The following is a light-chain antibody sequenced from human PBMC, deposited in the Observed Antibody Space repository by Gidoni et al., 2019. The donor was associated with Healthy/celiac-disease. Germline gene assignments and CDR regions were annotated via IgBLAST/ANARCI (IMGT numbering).Light chain of an antibody. CDR2: EDN. V-gene: IGLV6-57*04. J-gene: IGLJ2*01. CDR1: RGSIASNY. CDR3: QSYDSSNVV. Sequence: NFMLTQPHSVSESPGTTVTISCTRSRGSIASNYVQWYRQRPGSAPTTVIYEDNQRPSGVPDRFSGSIDSSSNSASLTITGLKTEDEADYYCQSYDSSNVVFGGGTKLTVL.